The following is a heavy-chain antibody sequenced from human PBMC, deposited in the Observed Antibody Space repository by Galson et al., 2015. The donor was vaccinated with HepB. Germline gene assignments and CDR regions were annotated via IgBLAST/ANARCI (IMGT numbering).Heavy chain of an antibody. J-gene: IGHJ4*02. CDR3: TRHAPYYYDSSGYYPY. CDR2: IRSKANSYAT. V-gene: IGHV3-73*01. D-gene: IGHD3-22*01. Sequence: LRLSCAASGFTFSGSAMHWVRQASGKGLEWVGRIRSKANSYATAYAASVKGRFTISRDDSKNTAYLQMNSLKTEDTAVYYCTRHAPYYYDSSGYYPYWGQGTLVTVSS. CDR1: GFTFSGSA.